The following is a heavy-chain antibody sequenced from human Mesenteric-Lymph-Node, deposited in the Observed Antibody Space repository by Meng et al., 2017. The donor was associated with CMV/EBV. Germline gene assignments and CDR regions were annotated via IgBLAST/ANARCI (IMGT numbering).Heavy chain of an antibody. V-gene: IGHV1-69*04. D-gene: IGHD3-16*01. CDR2: ITPAFGIA. Sequence: SVKVSCKASGDTFSSYGISWVRQAPGQGLEWMGRITPAFGIANYAQKFQGRVTITADKSTSTAYMQLHSLSSEDTAVYFCARGGGLLHYFDFWGQGTLVTVSS. CDR3: ARGGGLLHYFDF. CDR1: GDTFSSYG. J-gene: IGHJ4*02.